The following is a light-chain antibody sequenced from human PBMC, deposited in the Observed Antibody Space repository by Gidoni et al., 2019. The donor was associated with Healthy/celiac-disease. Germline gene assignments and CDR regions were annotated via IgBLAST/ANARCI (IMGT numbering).Light chain of an antibody. V-gene: IGKV4-1*01. CDR2: WAS. J-gene: IGKJ1*01. CDR1: QSGLYSSNNKNY. Sequence: DIVMTQSPDSLAVSLGERATINCKSSQSGLYSSNNKNYLAWYQQKPGQPPKLLIYWASTRESGVPDLFSGSGSGTDFTLTISSLQAEDVAVYYCQQYYSTPWTFGQXTKVEIK. CDR3: QQYYSTPWT.